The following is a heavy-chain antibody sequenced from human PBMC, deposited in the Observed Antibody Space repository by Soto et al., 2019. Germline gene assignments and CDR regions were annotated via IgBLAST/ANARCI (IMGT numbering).Heavy chain of an antibody. D-gene: IGHD2-21*01. J-gene: IGHJ4*02. CDR1: GFTFSSQW. CDR2: IIDSGINT. Sequence: GGSLRLSCAASGFTFSSQWMDWVRQAPGRGLEWVSSIIDSGINTWYADSVKGRFTISRANSKNTLSLQMNSLRGEDTAVYYCANIVMPGKNNFDSWGQGTLVTVSS. CDR3: ANIVMPGKNNFDS. V-gene: IGHV3-23*01.